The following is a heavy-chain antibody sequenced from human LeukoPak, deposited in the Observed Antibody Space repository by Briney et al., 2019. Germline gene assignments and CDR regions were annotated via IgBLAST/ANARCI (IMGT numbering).Heavy chain of an antibody. J-gene: IGHJ4*02. Sequence: SETLSLTCTVSGGSISSYYWSWIRQPPGKGLEWIGEINHSGSTNYNPSLKSRVTISVDTSKNQFSLKLSSVTAADTVVYYCARGWVGATTAFDYWGQGTLVTVSS. D-gene: IGHD1-26*01. CDR1: GGSISSYY. V-gene: IGHV4-34*01. CDR3: ARGWVGATTAFDY. CDR2: INHSGST.